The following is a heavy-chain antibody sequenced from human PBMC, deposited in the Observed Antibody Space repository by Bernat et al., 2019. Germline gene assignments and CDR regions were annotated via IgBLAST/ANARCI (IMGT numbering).Heavy chain of an antibody. D-gene: IGHD6-19*01. Sequence: QVQLVESGGGLFQPGRSLSLSCAASGFTFISYGLPWVRQAPGKGLEWVAVISYDGNNKYYADSVKGRFTISRDNSKNTLYLQMNSLRADDTAVYYCAKDFGSGWYNGMGVWGQGTTVTVSS. CDR2: ISYDGNNK. CDR3: AKDFGSGWYNGMGV. V-gene: IGHV3-30*18. CDR1: GFTFISYG. J-gene: IGHJ6*02.